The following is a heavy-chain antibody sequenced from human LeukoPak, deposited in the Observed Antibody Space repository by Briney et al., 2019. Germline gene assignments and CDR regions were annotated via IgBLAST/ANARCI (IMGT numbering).Heavy chain of an antibody. Sequence: VKVSCKASGGTFSSYAIRRVRQAPGQGPEGRGGIIPFFGTANYAQKFQGRVTITADESTSTAYMELSSLRSEDTAVYYCASPWEEGYCSGGSCYSFDYWGQGTLVTVSS. V-gene: IGHV1-69*13. D-gene: IGHD2-15*01. CDR3: ASPWEEGYCSGGSCYSFDY. CDR1: GGTFSSYA. CDR2: IIPFFGTA. J-gene: IGHJ4*02.